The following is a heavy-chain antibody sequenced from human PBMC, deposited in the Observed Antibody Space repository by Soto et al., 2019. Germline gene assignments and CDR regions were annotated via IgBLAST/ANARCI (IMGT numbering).Heavy chain of an antibody. D-gene: IGHD5-18*01. CDR1: GFTFSSYA. Sequence: PGGSLRLSCAASGFTFSSYAMHWVRQARGGGLEWVAVISYDGSNKYYADSVKGRFTISRDNSKNTLYLQMNSLRAEDTAVYYCAREPGALQLSTYYFDYWGQGTLVTVSS. CDR3: AREPGALQLSTYYFDY. CDR2: ISYDGSNK. V-gene: IGHV3-30-3*01. J-gene: IGHJ4*02.